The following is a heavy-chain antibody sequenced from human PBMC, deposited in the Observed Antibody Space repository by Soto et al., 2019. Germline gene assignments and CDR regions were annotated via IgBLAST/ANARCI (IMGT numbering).Heavy chain of an antibody. CDR1: GGSGCSCRQY. CDR2: MYYSGST. V-gene: IGHV4-61*01. D-gene: IGHD3-10*01. J-gene: IGHJ4*02. Sequence: ASQTMSVTCXVSGGSGCSCRQYWSWIRQPPGEGLEWIAFMYYSGSTNYNPSLKSRVTISIDTSKIHFSLRLSSVTAADTAVYYCASEALVRGVIGYWGQGILVTVSS. CDR3: ASEALVRGVIGY.